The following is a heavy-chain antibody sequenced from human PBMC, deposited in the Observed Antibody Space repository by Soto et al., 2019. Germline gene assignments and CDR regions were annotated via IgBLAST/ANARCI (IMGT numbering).Heavy chain of an antibody. CDR1: GGSISSYY. CDR2: IYTSGST. V-gene: IGHV4-4*07. CDR3: ARGLADTSIAYYYYYGMDV. J-gene: IGHJ6*02. Sequence: SETLSLTCTVSGGSISSYYWSWIRQPAGKGLEWIGRIYTSGSTNYNPSLKSRVTMSVDTSKNQFSLKLSSVTAADTAVYYCARGLADTSIAYYYYYGMDVWGQGTTVTVSS. D-gene: IGHD5-18*01.